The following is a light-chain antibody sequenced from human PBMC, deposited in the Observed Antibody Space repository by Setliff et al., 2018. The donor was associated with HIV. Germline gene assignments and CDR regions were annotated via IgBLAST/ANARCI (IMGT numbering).Light chain of an antibody. J-gene: IGLJ2*01. CDR1: STDVGGYNF. CDR2: DVN. CDR3: CSYAGSYTLEV. Sequence: QSVLTQPRSLSGSPGRSITISCTGTSTDVGGYNFVSWYQQHPGKAPKLIIYDVNNRPSGVPDRFSGSKSGNTAFLTISGLQAEDEADYYCCSYAGSYTLEVFGGGTKVTVL. V-gene: IGLV2-11*01.